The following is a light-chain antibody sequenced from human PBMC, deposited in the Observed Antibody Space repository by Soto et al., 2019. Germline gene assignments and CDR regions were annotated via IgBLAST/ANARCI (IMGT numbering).Light chain of an antibody. CDR2: GAS. CDR3: QQYNSYSWT. CDR1: QSVSRSY. V-gene: IGKV3-20*01. J-gene: IGKJ1*01. Sequence: EIVLTQSPGTLSLSPGERATLSCRASQSVSRSYLAWYQQKPGQAPRLLIYGASSRATGIPDRFSGSGSGTDFTLTISKLEPEDFAVYYCQQYNSYSWTFGQGTKVEIK.